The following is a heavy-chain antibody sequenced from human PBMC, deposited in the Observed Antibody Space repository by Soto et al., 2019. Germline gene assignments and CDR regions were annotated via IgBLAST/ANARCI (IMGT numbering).Heavy chain of an antibody. CDR1: GFTFSSYA. V-gene: IGHV3-30-3*01. Sequence: GGSLRLSCAASGFTFSSYAMHWVRQAPGKGLEWVAVISYDGCNKYYADSVKGRFTISRDNSKNTLYLQMNSLRAEDTAVYYCASAKPPYCSSTSCPSYYYYGMDVWGQGTKVTVSS. J-gene: IGHJ6*02. CDR3: ASAKPPYCSSTSCPSYYYYGMDV. D-gene: IGHD2-2*01. CDR2: ISYDGCNK.